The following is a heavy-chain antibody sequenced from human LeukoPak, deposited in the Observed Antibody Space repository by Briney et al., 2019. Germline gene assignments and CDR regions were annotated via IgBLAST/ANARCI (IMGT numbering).Heavy chain of an antibody. CDR1: GGSISSRSYY. CDR3: ARQESEGGNWQYVELYWFDR. Sequence: SETLSLTCTASGGSISSRSYYWGWIRQPAGKGLEWIGSINDRGSTYYNPSLKSRFTISVDTSKNQFSLKLSTVTAADTAVYYCARQESEGGNWQYVELYWFDRWGQGTLVTVSS. D-gene: IGHD1-20*01. V-gene: IGHV4-39*01. CDR2: INDRGST. J-gene: IGHJ5*02.